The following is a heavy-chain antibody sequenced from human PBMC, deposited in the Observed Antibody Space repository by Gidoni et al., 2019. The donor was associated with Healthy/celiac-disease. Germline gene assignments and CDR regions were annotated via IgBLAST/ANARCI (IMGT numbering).Heavy chain of an antibody. CDR2: IYYSGST. D-gene: IGHD4-17*01. Sequence: QLQLQESGPGLVKPSETLSLTCTVSGGSISSSSYYWGWIRQPPGKGLEWIGSIYYSGSTYYNPSLKSRVTISVDTSKNQFSLKLSSVTAADTAVYYCARPAVTTTGPFDLWGRGTLVTVSS. CDR1: GGSISSSSYY. CDR3: ARPAVTTTGPFDL. J-gene: IGHJ2*01. V-gene: IGHV4-39*01.